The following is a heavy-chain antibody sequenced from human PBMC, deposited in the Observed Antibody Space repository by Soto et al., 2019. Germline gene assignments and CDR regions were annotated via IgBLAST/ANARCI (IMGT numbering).Heavy chain of an antibody. CDR3: ARGKRFSDWFDP. J-gene: IGHJ5*02. Sequence: QVHLQQSGPGLVKPSETLSLTCTVSGGSMTSYYWTWIRQPAGKGLEWIGRVYSSGGTHYNPSLKSRVTISLDTSKNQFSLRLSSVTEADTAVYFCARGKRFSDWFDPWGQGTLVNVSS. D-gene: IGHD3-3*01. CDR1: GGSMTSYY. CDR2: VYSSGGT. V-gene: IGHV4-4*07.